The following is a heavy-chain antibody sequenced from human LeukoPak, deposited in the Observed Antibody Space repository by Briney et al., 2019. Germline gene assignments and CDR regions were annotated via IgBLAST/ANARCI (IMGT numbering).Heavy chain of an antibody. D-gene: IGHD6-6*01. CDR3: ARLTRLSTSPDRYYLDY. CDR1: GDSFSSYY. V-gene: IGHV4-4*08. J-gene: IGHJ4*02. Sequence: PSETLTLTCTVSGDSFSSYYWSWIRQPPGKGLEWIGYIYTSGGTNYSPSLKGRVPISNDTSKNQFPMKLSSVTAADSAVYYCARLTRLSTSPDRYYLDYWGQGTLVTVSS. CDR2: IYTSGGT.